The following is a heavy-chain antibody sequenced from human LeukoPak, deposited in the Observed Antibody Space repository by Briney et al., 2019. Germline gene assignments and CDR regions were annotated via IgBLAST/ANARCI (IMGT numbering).Heavy chain of an antibody. J-gene: IGHJ4*02. CDR3: AKASQEQLVSVFFDF. V-gene: IGHV3-30*18. D-gene: IGHD6-13*01. CDR1: GFTFSSYG. CDR2: ISYDGSNK. Sequence: PGRSLRLSCAASGFTFSSYGMHWVRQAPGKGLEWVAVISYDGSNKYYADSVKGQFTISRDNSKNTLYLQMVNLRAEDTAVFYCAKASQEQLVSVFFDFWGQGTLVPVSS.